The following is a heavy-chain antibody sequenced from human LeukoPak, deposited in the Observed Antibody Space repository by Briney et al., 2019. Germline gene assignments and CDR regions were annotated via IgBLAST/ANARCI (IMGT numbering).Heavy chain of an antibody. CDR1: GYTFSGYH. J-gene: IGHJ5*02. V-gene: IGHV1-2*02. CDR2: INPNSGGT. CDR3: ARGDKKENLSGPSGYFDP. Sequence: GASVKVSCKASGYTFSGYHIHWVRQAPGQGLEWMGWINPNSGGTNFAPKFHGRVSMTRDTSLSTAYMELSRLRSDDTAVYYCARGDKKENLSGPSGYFDPWGQGSLVTVSS. D-gene: IGHD3-10*01.